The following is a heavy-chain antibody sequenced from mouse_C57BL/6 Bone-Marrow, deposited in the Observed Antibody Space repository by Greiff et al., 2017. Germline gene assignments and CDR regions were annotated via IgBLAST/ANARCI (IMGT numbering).Heavy chain of an antibody. J-gene: IGHJ2*01. V-gene: IGHV1-72*01. CDR1: GYTFTSYW. CDR3: ARGGWLLPFDY. CDR2: IDPNSGGT. D-gene: IGHD2-3*01. Sequence: QVQLKQPGAELVKPGASVKLSCKASGYTFTSYWMHWVMQRPGRGLEWIGRIDPNSGGTKYHEQFKSKATLTVDKPSSTAYMQRSSLTSEDSAVYYCARGGWLLPFDYWGQGTTRTVSS.